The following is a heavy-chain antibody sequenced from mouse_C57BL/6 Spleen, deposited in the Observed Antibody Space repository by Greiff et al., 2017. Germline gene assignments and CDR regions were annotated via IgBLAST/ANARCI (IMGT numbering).Heavy chain of an antibody. D-gene: IGHD1-1*01. Sequence: VMLVESGAELARPGASVKLSCKASGYTFTSYGISWVKQRTGQGLEWIGEIYPRSGNTYYNEKFKGKATLTADKSSSTAYMELRSLTSEDSAVYFCARTTVVAGDYWGQGTTLTVSS. J-gene: IGHJ2*01. CDR2: IYPRSGNT. CDR3: ARTTVVAGDY. V-gene: IGHV1-81*01. CDR1: GYTFTSYG.